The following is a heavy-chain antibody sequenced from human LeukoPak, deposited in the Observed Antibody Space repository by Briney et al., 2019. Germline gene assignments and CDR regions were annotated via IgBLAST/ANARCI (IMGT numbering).Heavy chain of an antibody. CDR2: IDISGGAT. J-gene: IGHJ4*02. V-gene: IGHV3-23*05. Sequence: GGSLRLSCATSGFTFSNYNMNWVRQAPGKGLEWVSSIDISGGATWYADSVRGRFTISRDNSENTLYLQMNSLRAEDTAVYYCAKVRERQWLYYFDYWGQGTLVTVSS. D-gene: IGHD6-19*01. CDR1: GFTFSNYN. CDR3: AKVRERQWLYYFDY.